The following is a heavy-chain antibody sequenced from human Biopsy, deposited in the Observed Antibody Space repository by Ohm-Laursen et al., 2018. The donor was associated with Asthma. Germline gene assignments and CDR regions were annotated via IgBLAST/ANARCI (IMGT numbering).Heavy chain of an antibody. CDR3: ARAVDYSHYYGIDV. D-gene: IGHD3-10*01. J-gene: IGHJ6*02. CDR2: TSVYNGNT. Sequence: ASVKVPCNTSGYTFNSAGITWVRQAPGQGLEWMGWTSVYNGNTKVAQKLQDRVTMITDTSTSTAYMELRSLRSDDTAVYFCARAVDYSHYYGIDVWGQGTTVTVS. CDR1: GYTFNSAG. V-gene: IGHV1-18*01.